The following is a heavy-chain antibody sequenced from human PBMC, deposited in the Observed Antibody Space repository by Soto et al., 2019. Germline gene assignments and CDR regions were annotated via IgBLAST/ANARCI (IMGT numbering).Heavy chain of an antibody. V-gene: IGHV3-30*18. J-gene: IGHJ6*02. CDR2: ISYDGSNK. CDR1: GFTFSSYG. CDR3: AKEGGLSCSNVVCYRFYYYGLDV. D-gene: IGHD2-8*01. Sequence: QVQLVESGGGVVQPGRSLRLSCAASGFTFSSYGMHWVRQAPGKGLEWVAVISYDGSNKYYEDSVKGRFTISRDNSKNTRYRQMNSLRVEDTAVYYCAKEGGLSCSNVVCYRFYYYGLDVWGQGTTVTVSS.